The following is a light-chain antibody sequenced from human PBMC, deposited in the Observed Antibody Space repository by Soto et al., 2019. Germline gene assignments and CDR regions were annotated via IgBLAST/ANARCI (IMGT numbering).Light chain of an antibody. V-gene: IGKV3-15*01. CDR1: QNIHNH. Sequence: EILMTQSPATLSVSPGERVTLSCRASQNIHNHMSWFLQKPGQAPRLLMYDAILRAAGIPARLSGSWSGTEFTLTINSLQSEDFAVYYCQQYNNWPRTFGQGTKVDNK. CDR3: QQYNNWPRT. J-gene: IGKJ1*01. CDR2: DAI.